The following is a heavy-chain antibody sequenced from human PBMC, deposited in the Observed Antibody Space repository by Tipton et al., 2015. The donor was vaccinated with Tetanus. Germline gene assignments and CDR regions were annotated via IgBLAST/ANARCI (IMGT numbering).Heavy chain of an antibody. CDR2: IFDTGST. D-gene: IGHD7-27*01. CDR3: AIFNWGFEWYLDP. Sequence: TLSLTCTVSGGSISSFYWTWIRQPPGKGLEWIGYIFDTGSTNYNPSLKSRITMSVDTSKNQFSLKLSSVMAADTALYYCAIFNWGFEWYLDPWSRGTLVTVSS. J-gene: IGHJ2*01. V-gene: IGHV4-59*12. CDR1: GGSISSFY.